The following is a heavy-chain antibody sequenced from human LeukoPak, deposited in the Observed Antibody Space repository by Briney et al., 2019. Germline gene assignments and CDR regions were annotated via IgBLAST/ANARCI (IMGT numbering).Heavy chain of an antibody. CDR1: GFIFSSYA. J-gene: IGHJ4*02. CDR2: ISGSGGNT. Sequence: PGGSLRLSCAAPGFIFSSYATSWVRQAPGKGLEWVSAISGSGGNTYYADSVKGRFTISRDNSKNTLYLQMNSLRAEDTAVYYCAREGRWGRLLWFGELSYWGKGTLVTVSS. CDR3: AREGRWGRLLWFGELSY. V-gene: IGHV3-23*01. D-gene: IGHD3-10*01.